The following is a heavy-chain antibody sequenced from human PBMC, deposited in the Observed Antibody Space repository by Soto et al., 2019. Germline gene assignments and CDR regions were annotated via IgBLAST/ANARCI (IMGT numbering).Heavy chain of an antibody. Sequence: SETLSLTCTVSGGSISSSSYNWGWIRQPPGKELVWIGSIYYSGSTYYNPSLKSRVTISVDTSKNQFSLKLSSVTAADTAVYYCARHRETTVTPGKDYYYYMDVWGKGTTVTVS. D-gene: IGHD4-17*01. CDR3: ARHRETTVTPGKDYYYYMDV. J-gene: IGHJ6*03. V-gene: IGHV4-39*01. CDR2: IYYSGST. CDR1: GGSISSSSYN.